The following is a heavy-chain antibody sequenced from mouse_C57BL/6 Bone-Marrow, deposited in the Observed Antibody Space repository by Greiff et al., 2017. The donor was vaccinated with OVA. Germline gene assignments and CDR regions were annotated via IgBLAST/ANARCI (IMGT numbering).Heavy chain of an antibody. CDR1: GYTFTSYW. CDR2: IYPGSGST. Sequence: QVQLQQPGAELVKPGASVKMSCKASGYTFTSYWITWVKQRPGQGLEWIGDIYPGSGSTNYNEKFKSKATLTVDTSSSTAYMQLSSLTSEDSAVYYCAREGWDYGSSYWYFDVWGTGTTVTVSS. CDR3: AREGWDYGSSYWYFDV. V-gene: IGHV1-55*01. D-gene: IGHD1-1*01. J-gene: IGHJ1*03.